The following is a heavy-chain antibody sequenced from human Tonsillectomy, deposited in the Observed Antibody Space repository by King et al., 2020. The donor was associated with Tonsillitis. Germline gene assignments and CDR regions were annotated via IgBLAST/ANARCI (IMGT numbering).Heavy chain of an antibody. J-gene: IGHJ4*02. CDR2: ISYDGSNK. CDR3: AKDLIDYNDSSGYIDY. Sequence: VQLVESGGGVVQPGRSLRLSCAASGFTFSTFDIHWVRQAPGKGLEWVAVISYDGSNKYYVDSVKGRFTISRDNSKNTLYLQMNSLRAEDTAVYFCAKDLIDYNDSSGYIDYWDQGTLVTVPP. V-gene: IGHV3-30*18. D-gene: IGHD3-22*01. CDR1: GFTFSTFD.